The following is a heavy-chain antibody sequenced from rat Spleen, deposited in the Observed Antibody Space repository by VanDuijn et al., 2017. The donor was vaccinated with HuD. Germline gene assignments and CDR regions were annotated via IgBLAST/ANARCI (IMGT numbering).Heavy chain of an antibody. CDR1: GFSLTSYH. J-gene: IGHJ2*01. V-gene: IGHV2-6*01. Sequence: QVQLKESGPGLVQPSQTLSLTCTVSGFSLTSYHVSWVRQPPGKGLEWIAAISSGGSTYYNSALKSRLSISRDTSKSQVFLKMNSLQTEDTATYYCARGEGYYFDYWGQGVMVTVSS. CDR3: ARGEGYYFDY. CDR2: ISSGGST. D-gene: IGHD1-11*01.